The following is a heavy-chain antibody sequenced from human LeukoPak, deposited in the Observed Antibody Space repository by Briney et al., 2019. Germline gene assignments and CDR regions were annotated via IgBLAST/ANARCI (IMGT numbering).Heavy chain of an antibody. Sequence: GGSLRLSCAASGFTFSSYAMHWVRQAPGKGLEWVAVISYDGSNKYYADSVKGRFTISRDNSKNTLYLQMNSLRAEDTAVYYCARAKNYDILTGETNDAFDIWGQGTMVTVSS. CDR1: GFTFSSYA. V-gene: IGHV3-30-3*01. CDR3: ARAKNYDILTGETNDAFDI. CDR2: ISYDGSNK. D-gene: IGHD3-9*01. J-gene: IGHJ3*02.